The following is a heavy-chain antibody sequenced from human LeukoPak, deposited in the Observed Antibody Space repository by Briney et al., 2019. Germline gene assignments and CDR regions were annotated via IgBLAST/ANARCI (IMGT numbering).Heavy chain of an antibody. CDR1: GFTFSSYS. D-gene: IGHD6-19*01. CDR3: AREVDKSVAGYGMDV. V-gene: IGHV3-21*01. Sequence: GGSLRLSCAASGFTFSSYSMNWVRQAPGKGLEWVSSISSSSSYIYCADSVKGRFTISRDNAKNSLYLQMNSLRAEDTAVYYCAREVDKSVAGYGMDVWGQGTTVTVSS. CDR2: ISSSSSYI. J-gene: IGHJ6*02.